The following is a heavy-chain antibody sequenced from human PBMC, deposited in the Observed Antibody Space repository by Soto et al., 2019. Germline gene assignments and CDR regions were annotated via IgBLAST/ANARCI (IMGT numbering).Heavy chain of an antibody. CDR2: IFPGDPDI. D-gene: IGHD6-13*01. CDR3: ARTAAAGKYYYGMDV. V-gene: IGHV5-51*01. J-gene: IGHJ6*02. CDR1: GYKFSNSW. Sequence: GESLKISCKTSGYKFSNSWIGWVRQRPGQGLEWMGMIFPGDPDIRYSPSFQGQITVSADTSTDTAYLQWSSLRASDTAMYYCARTAAAGKYYYGMDVWGQGTTVTVSS.